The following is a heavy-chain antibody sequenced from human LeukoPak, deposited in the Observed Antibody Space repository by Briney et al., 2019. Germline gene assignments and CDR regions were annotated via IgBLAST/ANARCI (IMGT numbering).Heavy chain of an antibody. CDR3: ARGYYYDSSGYSENYFDY. Sequence: PGGSLRLSCAASGFTFSTYWMSWVRQAPGKGLEWVSVIYSGGSTYYADSVKGRFTISRDNSKNTLYLQMNSLRAEDTAVYYCARGYYYDSSGYSENYFDYWGQGTLVTVSS. D-gene: IGHD3-22*01. J-gene: IGHJ4*02. CDR1: GFTFSTYW. V-gene: IGHV3-53*01. CDR2: IYSGGST.